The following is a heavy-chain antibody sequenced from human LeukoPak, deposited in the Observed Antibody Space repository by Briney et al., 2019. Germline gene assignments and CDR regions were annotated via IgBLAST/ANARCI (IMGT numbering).Heavy chain of an antibody. CDR1: GFTFSSYA. D-gene: IGHD3-10*01. CDR2: ISYDGSNK. Sequence: PGRSLRLSCAASGFTFSSYAMHWVRQAPGKGLEWVAVISYDGSNKYYADSVKGRFTISRDNSKNTLYLQMNSLRAEDTAVYYCARGGVTHYFDYWGQGTLATVSS. CDR3: ARGGVTHYFDY. V-gene: IGHV3-30*04. J-gene: IGHJ4*02.